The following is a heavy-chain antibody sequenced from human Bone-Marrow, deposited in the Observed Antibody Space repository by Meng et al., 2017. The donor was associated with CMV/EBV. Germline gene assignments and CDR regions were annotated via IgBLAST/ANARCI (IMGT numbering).Heavy chain of an antibody. CDR3: ARYYYGSGTAYWFDP. CDR1: GYSFSSYW. V-gene: IGHV5-51*01. J-gene: IGHJ5*02. Sequence: GGSLKLSCEGSGYSFSSYWIGWVRQMPGKGLEWMGSFYPGDSNIRYGPSFQGQVTISADKSINTAYLQWSSLKASDTAIYYCARYYYGSGTAYWFDPWGQGTLVTVSS. CDR2: FYPGDSNI. D-gene: IGHD3-10*01.